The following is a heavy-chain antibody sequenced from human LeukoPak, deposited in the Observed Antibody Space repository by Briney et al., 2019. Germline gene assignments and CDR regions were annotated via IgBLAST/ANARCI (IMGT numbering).Heavy chain of an antibody. Sequence: GGSLRLSCAASGFTFSSYAMTWVRQAPRKGLEWVSTISGSGGGTYYADSVKGRFTISRDNSKNTLYLQMNNLRAEDTAVYYCAKVQDYVWGSYRSSQEYFQHWGQGTLVTVSS. D-gene: IGHD3-16*02. CDR3: AKVQDYVWGSYRSSQEYFQH. V-gene: IGHV3-23*01. CDR2: ISGSGGGT. J-gene: IGHJ1*01. CDR1: GFTFSSYA.